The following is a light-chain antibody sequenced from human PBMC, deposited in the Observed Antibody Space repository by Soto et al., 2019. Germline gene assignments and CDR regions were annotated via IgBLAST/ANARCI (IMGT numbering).Light chain of an antibody. V-gene: IGKV3-15*01. CDR3: QQYKDWPPLT. CDR2: GAY. CDR1: QSVSVY. J-gene: IGKJ4*01. Sequence: EIILTQSPGTLSVSPGETVTLVCRASQSVSVYLAWYQQKSGQPPRLLIHGAYDRATGVPARFSGSGSGTEFTLRISSLQSEDFGTDYCQQYKDWPPLTFGGGTRVDIK.